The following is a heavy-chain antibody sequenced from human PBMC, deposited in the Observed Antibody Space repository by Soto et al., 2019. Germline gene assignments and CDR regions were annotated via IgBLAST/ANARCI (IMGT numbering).Heavy chain of an antibody. CDR3: ASSGYPSGYYSPRH. CDR2: ISSGASII. Sequence: GGSLRLSCVASGFTFSNYEIKWVRQAPGKGLEWISYISSGASIIYYADSVKGRFTISRDNAKNSVYLQMNDLRDDDTAVYYYASSGYPSGYYSPRHWGQGNLVPVSS. CDR1: GFTFSNYE. D-gene: IGHD1-26*01. J-gene: IGHJ4*02. V-gene: IGHV3-48*03.